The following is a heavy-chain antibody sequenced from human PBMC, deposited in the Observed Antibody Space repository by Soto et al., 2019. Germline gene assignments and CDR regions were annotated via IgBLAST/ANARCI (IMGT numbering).Heavy chain of an antibody. V-gene: IGHV3-48*04. CDR2: ISSGGSTK. J-gene: IGHJ1*01. CDR3: ANLGYCSGSHCPLQH. Sequence: PGGSLRLSCAASGFTFSTYSMIWVRQAPGKGLEWVSYISSGGSTKYYVDSVKGRFTISRDNAKNTLYLQMNSLRVDDTAVYYCANLGYCSGSHCPLQHWGPGTLVTVSS. CDR1: GFTFSTYS. D-gene: IGHD2-15*01.